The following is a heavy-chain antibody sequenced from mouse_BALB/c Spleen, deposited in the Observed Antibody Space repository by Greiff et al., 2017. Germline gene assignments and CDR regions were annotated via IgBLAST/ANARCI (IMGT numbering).Heavy chain of an antibody. V-gene: IGHV1S56*01. J-gene: IGHJ3*01. CDR2: IFPGDGST. Sequence: QVQLQQSGAELVKPGASVKLSCKASGYTFTSYDINWVRQRPEQGLEWIGWIFPGDGSTKYNEKFKGKATLTTDKSSSTAYMQLSSLTSENSAVYFCARGDYGNPPWFAYWGQGTLVTVSA. D-gene: IGHD1-1*01. CDR3: ARGDYGNPPWFAY. CDR1: GYTFTSYD.